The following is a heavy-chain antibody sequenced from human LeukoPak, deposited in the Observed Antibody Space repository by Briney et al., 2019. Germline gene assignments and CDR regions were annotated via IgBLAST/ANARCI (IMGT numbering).Heavy chain of an antibody. D-gene: IGHD3-10*02. Sequence: GGSLRLSCAASGFTFSSYEMNWVRQAPGKGLEWVSYISSSGSTIYYADSVKGRFTISRDNAKDSLYLQMNSLRAEDTAVYYCAELGITMIGGVWGEGTTVTISS. V-gene: IGHV3-48*03. CDR1: GFTFSSYE. CDR2: ISSSGSTI. J-gene: IGHJ6*04. CDR3: AELGITMIGGV.